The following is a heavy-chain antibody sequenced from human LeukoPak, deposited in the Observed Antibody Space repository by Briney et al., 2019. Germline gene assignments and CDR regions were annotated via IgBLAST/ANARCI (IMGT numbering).Heavy chain of an antibody. CDR1: GYTFTGYY. CDR3: ASKITVVGGFYFDY. V-gene: IGHV1-69*13. Sequence: ASVKVSCKASGYTFTGYYMHWVRQAPGQGLEWMGGIIPIFGTANYAQKFQGRVTITADESTSTAYMELSSLRSEDTAVYYCASKITVVGGFYFDYWGQGTLVTVSS. CDR2: IIPIFGTA. D-gene: IGHD1-26*01. J-gene: IGHJ4*02.